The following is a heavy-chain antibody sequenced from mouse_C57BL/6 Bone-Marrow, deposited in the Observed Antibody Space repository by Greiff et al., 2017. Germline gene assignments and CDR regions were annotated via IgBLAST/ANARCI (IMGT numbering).Heavy chain of an antibody. D-gene: IGHD2-12*01. CDR3: ARLYCSNDGYVDV. J-gene: IGHJ1*03. V-gene: IGHV1-55*01. Sequence: QVQLQQPGAELVQPGASVKMSCKASGYTFTSYWITWVKQRPGQGLEWIAAIYPGSGSTNYNEKFKSKSTPSVDTSSSTAYMQLSNLTSEDSAVYFCARLYCSNDGYVDVWGTGTTVPVSS. CDR1: GYTFTSYW. CDR2: IYPGSGST.